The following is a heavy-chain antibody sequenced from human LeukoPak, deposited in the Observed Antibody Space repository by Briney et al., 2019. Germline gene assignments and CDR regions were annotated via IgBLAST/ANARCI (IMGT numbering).Heavy chain of an antibody. D-gene: IGHD3-3*01. V-gene: IGHV3-11*04. CDR1: GFSFSDYY. CDR2: ISESGATI. J-gene: IGHJ4*02. CDR3: ARAYDFWGGPGGY. Sequence: GGSLRLSCAASGFSFSDYYMSWIRQAPGRGLEWVSYISESGATIYYADSVKGRFTISRDNAKNSLYLQMNSLRAEDTAVYYCARAYDFWGGPGGYWGQGTLVTVSS.